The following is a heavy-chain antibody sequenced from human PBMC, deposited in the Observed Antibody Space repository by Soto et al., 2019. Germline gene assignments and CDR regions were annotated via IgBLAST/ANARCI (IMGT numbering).Heavy chain of an antibody. CDR1: GGSIDNSNW. Sequence: PSETLSLTCAVSGGSIDNSNWWSWVRQPPGKGLEWLGEIYHNGYTNYNPSLKSRVTISVDTSKNQFSLKLSSVTAADTAVYYCGSFSRGGYYGSGSQRGYMDVWGKGPTVTVSS. V-gene: IGHV4-4*02. CDR3: GSFSRGGYYGSGSQRGYMDV. D-gene: IGHD3-10*01. J-gene: IGHJ6*03. CDR2: IYHNGYT.